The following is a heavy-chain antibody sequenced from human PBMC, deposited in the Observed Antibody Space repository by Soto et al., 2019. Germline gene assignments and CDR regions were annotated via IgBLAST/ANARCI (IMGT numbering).Heavy chain of an antibody. CDR1: GGTFSSYA. J-gene: IGHJ6*02. V-gene: IGHV1-69*01. D-gene: IGHD3-10*01. CDR3: ARDHPPDYGSGSYRFPYYYYGMDV. CDR2: IIPIFGTA. Sequence: QVQLVQSGAEVKKPGSSVKVSCKASGGTFSSYAISWVRQAPGQGLEWMGGIIPIFGTANYAQKFHGRVTITADESTSTAYMELSSLRSEDTAVYYCARDHPPDYGSGSYRFPYYYYGMDVWGQGTTVTVSS.